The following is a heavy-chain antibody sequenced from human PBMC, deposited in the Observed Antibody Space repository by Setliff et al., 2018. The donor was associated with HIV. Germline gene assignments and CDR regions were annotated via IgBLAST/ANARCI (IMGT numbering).Heavy chain of an antibody. CDR3: ARQNSGYAPGPFDY. D-gene: IGHD5-12*01. CDR2: IYYSGST. CDR1: GGSISSDDYY. V-gene: IGHV4-39*01. Sequence: PSETLSLTCTVSGGSISSDDYYWNWIRQPPGKGLEWIGSIYYSGSTYYNPSLKSRVTISVDTSKNQFSLKLSSVTAADTAVYYCARQNSGYAPGPFDYWGQGIPVTVSS. J-gene: IGHJ4*02.